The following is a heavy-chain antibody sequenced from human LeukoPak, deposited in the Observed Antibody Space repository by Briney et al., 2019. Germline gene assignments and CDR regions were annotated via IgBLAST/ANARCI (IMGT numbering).Heavy chain of an antibody. D-gene: IGHD3-22*01. CDR3: ARDFGYYDSSGYTRKDAFDI. V-gene: IGHV3-7*01. CDR2: IKQDGSEK. J-gene: IGHJ3*02. Sequence: GGSPRLSCAASGFTFSSYWMSWVRQAPGKGLEWVANIKQDGSEKYYVDSVKGRFTISRDNAKNSLYLQMNSLRAEDTAVYYCARDFGYYDSSGYTRKDAFDIWGQGTMVTVSS. CDR1: GFTFSSYW.